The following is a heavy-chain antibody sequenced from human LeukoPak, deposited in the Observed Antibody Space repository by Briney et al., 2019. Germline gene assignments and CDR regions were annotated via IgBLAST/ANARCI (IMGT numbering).Heavy chain of an antibody. CDR1: GGSFSGYY. J-gene: IGHJ6*03. D-gene: IGHD3-10*01. Sequence: PSETLSLTCAVYGGSFSGYYWSWIRQPPGKGLEWIGEINHSGSTNYNPSLKSRVTISVDTSKNQFSLKLSSVTAADTAVYYCARGKVRPRYYYYYMDVWSKGTTVTVSS. CDR3: ARGKVRPRYYYYYMDV. V-gene: IGHV4-34*01. CDR2: INHSGST.